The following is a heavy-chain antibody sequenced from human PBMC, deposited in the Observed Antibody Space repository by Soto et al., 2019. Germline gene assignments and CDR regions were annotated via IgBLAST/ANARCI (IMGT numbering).Heavy chain of an antibody. CDR1: GYTFSTYW. Sequence: GGPRRLSCAASGYTFSTYWMSWLRQAPGKGLEWVANLKQDGSEKYYVDSVKGRFTISRDNAKNSLYLQMNSLRAEDTAVYYCAREHSSGDAFDIWGQGTMVTVSS. CDR2: LKQDGSEK. D-gene: IGHD6-19*01. CDR3: AREHSSGDAFDI. J-gene: IGHJ3*02. V-gene: IGHV3-7*01.